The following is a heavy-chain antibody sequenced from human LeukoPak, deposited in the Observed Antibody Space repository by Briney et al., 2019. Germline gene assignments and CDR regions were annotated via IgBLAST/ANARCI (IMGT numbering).Heavy chain of an antibody. V-gene: IGHV1-2*02. D-gene: IGHD6-19*01. J-gene: IGHJ6*03. Sequence: ASVKVSCKASGYTFTGYYMHWVRQAPGQGLEWMGWINPNSGGTNYAQKFQGRVTMTRDTSISTAYMELSRLRSDDTAVYYCARARSSGRGWYYYYYMDVWGKGTTVTVSS. CDR1: GYTFTGYY. CDR3: ARARSSGRGWYYYYYMDV. CDR2: INPNSGGT.